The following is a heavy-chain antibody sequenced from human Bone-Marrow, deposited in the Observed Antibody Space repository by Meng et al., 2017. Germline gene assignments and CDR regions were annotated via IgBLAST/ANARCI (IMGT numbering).Heavy chain of an antibody. D-gene: IGHD1-1*01. CDR1: GGSISSSSYY. V-gene: IGHV4-39*07. CDR3: ARDLGGAGTTTFYYYGMDV. Sequence: SETLSLTCTVSGGSISSSSYYWGWIRQPPGKGLEWIGSIYYSGSTYYNPSLKSRVTISVDTSKTQFSLRLTSVTAADTAVYYCARDLGGAGTTTFYYYGMDVWGQGTTVTVSS. CDR2: IYYSGST. J-gene: IGHJ6*02.